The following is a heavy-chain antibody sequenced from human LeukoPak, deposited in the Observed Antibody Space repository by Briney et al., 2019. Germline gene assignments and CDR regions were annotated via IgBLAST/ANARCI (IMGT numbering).Heavy chain of an antibody. D-gene: IGHD6-13*01. J-gene: IGHJ4*02. Sequence: GGSLRLSCAASGFTFSSYAMSWVRQAPGKGLEWVSAISGSGGSTYYADSVKGRFTISRDNSKNTLYLQMNSLRAEDTAVYYCARELAAADEVWGYFDYWGRGTLVTVSS. CDR1: GFTFSSYA. CDR3: ARELAAADEVWGYFDY. CDR2: ISGSGGST. V-gene: IGHV3-23*01.